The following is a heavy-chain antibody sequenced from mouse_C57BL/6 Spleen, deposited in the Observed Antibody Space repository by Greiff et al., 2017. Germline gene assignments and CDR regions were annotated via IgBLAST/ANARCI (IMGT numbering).Heavy chain of an antibody. J-gene: IGHJ3*01. V-gene: IGHV1-15*01. CDR1: GYTFTDYE. CDR3: TRFWLRQGAGFAY. D-gene: IGHD2-2*01. CDR2: IDPETGGT. Sequence: QVQLQQSGAELVRPGASVTLSCKASGYTFTDYEMHWVKQTPVHGLEWIGAIDPETGGTAYNQKFKGKAILTADKSSSTAYMELRSLTSEDSAVYYCTRFWLRQGAGFAYWGQGTLVTVSA.